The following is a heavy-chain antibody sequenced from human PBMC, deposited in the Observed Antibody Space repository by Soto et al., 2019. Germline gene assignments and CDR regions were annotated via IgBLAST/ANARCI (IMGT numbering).Heavy chain of an antibody. CDR2: IYSGGST. V-gene: IGHV3-23*03. Sequence: EVQLLESGGGLVQPGGSLRLSCAASGFTFSSYALIWVRQAPGKGLEWVSVIYSGGSTYYADSVKGRFTISRDNSKNTLYLQMNSLRAEDTAVYYCARQSGSYYFDYWGQGTLVTVSS. CDR1: GFTFSSYA. CDR3: ARQSGSYYFDY. D-gene: IGHD1-26*01. J-gene: IGHJ4*02.